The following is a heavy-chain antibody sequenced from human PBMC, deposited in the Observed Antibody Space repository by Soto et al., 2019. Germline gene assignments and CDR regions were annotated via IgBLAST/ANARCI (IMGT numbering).Heavy chain of an antibody. Sequence: EVQLVESGGGLVQPGGSLKLSCAASGFTFSGSAVHWVRQASGKGLEWVGRIRSKANNYATAYAASVQGRFTIFRDDLKNTAYLQNNSLKTEETAVYYCTNPQVYYGMDVWGQGTTVTVSS. J-gene: IGHJ6*02. CDR3: TNPQVYYGMDV. CDR1: GFTFSGSA. CDR2: IRSKANNYAT. V-gene: IGHV3-73*02.